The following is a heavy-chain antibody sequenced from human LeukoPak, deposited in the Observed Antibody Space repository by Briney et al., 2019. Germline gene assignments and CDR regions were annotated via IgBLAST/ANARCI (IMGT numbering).Heavy chain of an antibody. Sequence: ASVKVSCKASGYTFTNYAMHWVRQAPGQRLEWMGWINAGNGKTKYSQRLQGRVTITRDTFASTAYMELSSLRSEDTAVYYCAREKKMATARFDYWGQGTLVTVSS. D-gene: IGHD5-24*01. CDR1: GYTFTNYA. V-gene: IGHV1-3*01. J-gene: IGHJ4*02. CDR3: AREKKMATARFDY. CDR2: INAGNGKT.